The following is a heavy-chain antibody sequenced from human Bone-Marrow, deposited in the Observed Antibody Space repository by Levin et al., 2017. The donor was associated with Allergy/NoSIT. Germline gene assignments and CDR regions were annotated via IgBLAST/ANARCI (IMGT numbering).Heavy chain of an antibody. CDR3: ARVALPRYCTSTSCSDSGYYFDY. J-gene: IGHJ4*02. Sequence: GGSLRLSCAASGFTFSSYDMHWVRQATGGGLEWVSAIGTAADSYYSGSVKGRFTVSRDNAKNSFYLQMNSLRAGDTAVYYCARVALPRYCTSTSCSDSGYYFDYWGQGTLVTVSS. CDR2: IGTAADS. CDR1: GFTFSSYD. D-gene: IGHD2-2*01. V-gene: IGHV3-13*04.